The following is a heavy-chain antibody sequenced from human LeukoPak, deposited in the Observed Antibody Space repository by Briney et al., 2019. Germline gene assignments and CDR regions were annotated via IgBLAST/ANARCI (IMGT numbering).Heavy chain of an antibody. Sequence: QTGGSLRLSCAASGFTFSTDAMTWVRQAPGKGLQWVSAISGSGSDTYYEDSVKGRFTISRDNSKNTMYLQMNSLRAEDTAVYYCARDSCGWSKNYWGQGTLVTVSS. CDR2: ISGSGSDT. CDR1: GFTFSTDA. D-gene: IGHD6-19*01. CDR3: ARDSCGWSKNY. J-gene: IGHJ4*02. V-gene: IGHV3-23*01.